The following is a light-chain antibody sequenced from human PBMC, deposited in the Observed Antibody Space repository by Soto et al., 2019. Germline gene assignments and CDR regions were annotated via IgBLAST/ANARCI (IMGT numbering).Light chain of an antibody. CDR1: QSISSW. Sequence: DIQMTQSPSTLSASVGDRVTITCRASQSISSWLAWYQQKPGKAPKLLIYKASSLESGVPPRFSGSGSGTEFTLTISSLQPDDFATYYCQQYNSYSQTFGQGTKV. CDR2: KAS. V-gene: IGKV1-5*03. CDR3: QQYNSYSQT. J-gene: IGKJ1*01.